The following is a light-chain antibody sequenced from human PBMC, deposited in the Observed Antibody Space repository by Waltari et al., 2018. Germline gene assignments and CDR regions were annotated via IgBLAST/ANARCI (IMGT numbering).Light chain of an antibody. J-gene: IGKJ4*01. CDR1: QPVSNY. V-gene: IGKV1-39*01. Sequence: DIEMTQSPSSLSASVGDTVPITCRSSQPVSNYLNWYQQKPGKAPKLLISAASTLQSGVPSRFSGSGSRTDFTLIISSLQPEDFATYFCQQTFNIPLTFGGGTNVEIK. CDR2: AAS. CDR3: QQTFNIPLT.